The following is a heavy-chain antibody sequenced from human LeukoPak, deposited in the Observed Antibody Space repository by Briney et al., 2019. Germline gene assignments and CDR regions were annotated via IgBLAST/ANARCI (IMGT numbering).Heavy chain of an antibody. CDR3: ARVRSSSWYYFDY. CDR2: IIPIFGTA. D-gene: IGHD6-13*01. J-gene: IGHJ4*02. Sequence: SVKVSCKASGGTFSRFAISWVRQAPGQGLEWMGGIIPIFGTANYAQKFQGRVTITTDESTSTAYMELSSLRSEDTAVYYCARVRSSSWYYFDYWGQGTLVTVSS. V-gene: IGHV1-69*05. CDR1: GGTFSRFA.